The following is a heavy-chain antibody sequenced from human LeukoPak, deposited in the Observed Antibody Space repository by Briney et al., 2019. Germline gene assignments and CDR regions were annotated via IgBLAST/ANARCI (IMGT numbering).Heavy chain of an antibody. CDR3: AAEVGTRDAFDI. CDR1: GFTFTSSA. Sequence: GASVKVSCTASGFTFTSSAVQWVRQARGQRLEWIGWIVVGSGNTNYAQKFQERVTITRDMSTSTAYMELSSLRSEDTAVYYCAAEVGTRDAFDIWGQGTMVTVSS. V-gene: IGHV1-58*01. D-gene: IGHD1-26*01. CDR2: IVVGSGNT. J-gene: IGHJ3*02.